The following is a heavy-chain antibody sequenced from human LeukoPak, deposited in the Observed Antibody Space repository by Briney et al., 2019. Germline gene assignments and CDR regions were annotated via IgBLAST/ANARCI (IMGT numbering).Heavy chain of an antibody. V-gene: IGHV3-21*01. CDR1: GFTFSSYI. CDR2: ISSSSSYI. CDR3: AREGPWPVDY. J-gene: IGHJ4*02. D-gene: IGHD6-19*01. Sequence: GGSLRLSCAASGFTFSSYIMNWVRQAPGKGLEWVSSISSSSSYIYYADSVKGRFTISRDDAKNTLYLQMSSLRVEDTAVYYCAREGPWPVDYWGQGTLVIVSS.